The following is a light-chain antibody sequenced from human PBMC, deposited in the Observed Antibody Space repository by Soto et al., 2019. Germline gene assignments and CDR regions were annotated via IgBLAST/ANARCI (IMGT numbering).Light chain of an antibody. CDR3: QHYNSYSEA. CDR2: KAS. J-gene: IGKJ1*01. Sequence: ILMTPSPSTLSVSLRDRVTITCLASQTISSWLAWYQQKPGKAPKLLIYKASTLKSGVPSRFSGSGSGTEFTLTISSLQPDDFATYYCQHYNSYSEAFGQGTKVDIK. CDR1: QTISSW. V-gene: IGKV1-5*03.